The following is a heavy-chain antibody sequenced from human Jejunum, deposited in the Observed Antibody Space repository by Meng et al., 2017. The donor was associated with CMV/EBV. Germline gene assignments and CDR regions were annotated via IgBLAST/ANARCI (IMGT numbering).Heavy chain of an antibody. D-gene: IGHD3-22*01. CDR1: VFPLNSYG. Sequence: SVFPLNSYGLQWVRQFPGKGLEWVAVLWYDGSRKYFADSVQGRFSISRDDSKNTVYLQMNSLRAEDTAVYYCARDNDGSSHYSQFDYWGQGTLVTVSS. J-gene: IGHJ4*02. V-gene: IGHV3-33*01. CDR3: ARDNDGSSHYSQFDY. CDR2: LWYDGSRK.